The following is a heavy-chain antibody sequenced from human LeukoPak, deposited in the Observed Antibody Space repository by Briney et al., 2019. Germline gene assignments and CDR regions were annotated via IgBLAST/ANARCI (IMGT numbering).Heavy chain of an antibody. V-gene: IGHV5-51*01. CDR2: IYPGDSDT. D-gene: IGHD2-2*01. CDR3: ARYPEDIVVVPAAIPSYGMDV. J-gene: IGHJ6*02. Sequence: RGESLKTSCKGSGYSCTSYWIGCVRQLPGKVLEWMGIIYPGDSDTKYSPSFQGQVTISADKSISTAYLQWSSMKASDTAMYYCARYPEDIVVVPAAIPSYGMDVWGQGTTVTVSS. CDR1: GYSCTSYW.